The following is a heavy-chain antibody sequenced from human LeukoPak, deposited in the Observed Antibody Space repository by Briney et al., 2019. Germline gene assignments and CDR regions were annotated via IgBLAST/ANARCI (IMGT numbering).Heavy chain of an antibody. J-gene: IGHJ6*02. V-gene: IGHV4-34*01. CDR2: INHSGST. CDR3: ARHGDFETPSYYYFGLDV. Sequence: SETLSLTCAVYGGSFSGYYWSWIRQPPGKGLEWIGEINHSGSTNYNPSLKSRVTISVDTSKNQFSLKLSSVTAADTAVYYCARHGDFETPSYYYFGLDVWGQGTTVTVSS. D-gene: IGHD7-27*01. CDR1: GGSFSGYY.